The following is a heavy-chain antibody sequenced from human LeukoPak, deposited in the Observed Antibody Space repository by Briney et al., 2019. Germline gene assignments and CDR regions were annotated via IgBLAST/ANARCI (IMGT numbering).Heavy chain of an antibody. V-gene: IGHV3-33*06. CDR3: AKDQGIAAAGTLNY. CDR1: GFTFSSYG. D-gene: IGHD6-13*01. Sequence: GGSLRLSCAASGFTFSSYGVHWVRQAPGKGLEWVADIWYDGSNKYYADSVKGRFTISRDNSKNTLYLQMNSLRAEDTAVYYCAKDQGIAAAGTLNYWGQGTLVTVSS. CDR2: IWYDGSNK. J-gene: IGHJ4*02.